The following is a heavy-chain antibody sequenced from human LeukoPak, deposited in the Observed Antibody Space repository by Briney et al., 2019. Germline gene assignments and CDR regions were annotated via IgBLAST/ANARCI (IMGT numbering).Heavy chain of an antibody. D-gene: IGHD3-10*02. CDR3: AELGITMIGGV. CDR1: GFTVSSKY. CDR2: TYSGGGT. V-gene: IGHV3-53*01. Sequence: PGGSLRLSCAASGFTVSSKYMSWVRQAPGKGLEWVSITYSGGGTKYADSVKGRFTISRDNAKNSLYLQMNSLRAEDTAVYYCAELGITMIGGVWGKGTTVTISS. J-gene: IGHJ6*04.